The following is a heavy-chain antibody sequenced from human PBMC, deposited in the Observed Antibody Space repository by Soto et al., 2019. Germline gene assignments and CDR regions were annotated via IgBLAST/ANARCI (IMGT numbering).Heavy chain of an antibody. V-gene: IGHV4-31*03. J-gene: IGHJ6*02. Sequence: PSETLSLTCTVSGGSISSCGYYWGWIRQHPGKGLEWIGYIYYSGSTYYNPSLKSRVTISVDTSKNQFSLKLSSVTAADTAVYYCARTPYCGGECYSVLWYGMDVWGQGTTVTV. CDR3: ARTPYCGGECYSVLWYGMDV. CDR1: GGSISSCGYY. CDR2: IYYSGST. D-gene: IGHD2-21*01.